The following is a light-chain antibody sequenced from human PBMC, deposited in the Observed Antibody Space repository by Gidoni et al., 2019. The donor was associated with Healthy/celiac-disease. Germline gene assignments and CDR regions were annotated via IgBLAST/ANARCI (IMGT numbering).Light chain of an antibody. CDR1: SSDVGGYNY. CDR2: AVS. J-gene: IGLJ3*02. V-gene: IGLV2-14*01. Sequence: QSALTQPASVFGSPGQSITISCTGTSSDVGGYNYVSWYQQHPGKAPKLMIYAVSNRPSGVSNRFSGSKSGNTASQTISGLQAEDEAEYYGSSYTSSSTWVFGGGTKLTVL. CDR3: SSYTSSSTWV.